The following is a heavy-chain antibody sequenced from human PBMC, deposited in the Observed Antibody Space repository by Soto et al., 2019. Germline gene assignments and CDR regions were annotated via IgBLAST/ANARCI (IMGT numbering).Heavy chain of an antibody. D-gene: IGHD2-21*02. Sequence: QVQLVQSGAEVKKPGSSVKVSCKASGGTFSSYTISWVRQAPGQGLEWMGRIIPILVIENYAQKFQGRVKITDDKSTSTAYMELSSLSSEDTAVYYCARDEEHIVVVTAPESVSYYGMDVWGQGTTVTVSS. CDR3: ARDEEHIVVVTAPESVSYYGMDV. CDR1: GGTFSSYT. CDR2: IIPILVIE. J-gene: IGHJ6*02. V-gene: IGHV1-69*08.